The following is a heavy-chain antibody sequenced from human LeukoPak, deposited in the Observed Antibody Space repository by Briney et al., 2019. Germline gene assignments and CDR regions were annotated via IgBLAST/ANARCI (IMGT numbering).Heavy chain of an antibody. D-gene: IGHD3-22*01. CDR2: ISGSGGST. J-gene: IGHJ6*02. CDR3: AKRVYDSSGYYTSGYYYGMDV. V-gene: IGHV3-23*01. CDR1: GFTFNTYT. Sequence: GGSLRLSCAASGFTFNTYTMNWVRQAPGKGLEWVSAISGSGGSTYYADSVKGRFTISRDNSKNTLYLQMNSLRAEDTAVYYCAKRVYDSSGYYTSGYYYGMDVWGQGTTVTVSS.